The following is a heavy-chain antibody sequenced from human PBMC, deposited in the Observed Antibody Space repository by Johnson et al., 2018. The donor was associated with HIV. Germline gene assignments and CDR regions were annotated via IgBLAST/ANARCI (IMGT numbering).Heavy chain of an antibody. D-gene: IGHD6-13*01. Sequence: VQLVEFGGDLVQPGGCLRLSCAASGFTVSSNYMSWVRQAPGKGLEWVSVIYSGGTTYYADSVKGRFTISRDNSNNTLYLQMNSLRAEDTAVYYCAKVAVATAAGGVALDIWGPGTMVTVS. CDR2: IYSGGTT. CDR1: GFTVSSNY. J-gene: IGHJ3*02. V-gene: IGHV3-53*01. CDR3: AKVAVATAAGGVALDI.